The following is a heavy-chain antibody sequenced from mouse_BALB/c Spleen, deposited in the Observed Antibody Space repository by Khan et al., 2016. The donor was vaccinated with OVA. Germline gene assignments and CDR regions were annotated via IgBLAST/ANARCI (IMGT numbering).Heavy chain of an antibody. CDR3: ARDSNFDY. J-gene: IGHJ2*01. CDR2: ISSGSSSI. Sequence: EVQLQESGGGLVQPGGSRKLSCAASGFTFSRFGMHWVRQAPEKGLEWVAYISSGSSSIYYADTVKGRFTISRDNPKNTLFLQMTSLRSEDTAMYYCARDSNFDYWGQGTILTVSS. V-gene: IGHV5-17*02. CDR1: GFTFSRFG.